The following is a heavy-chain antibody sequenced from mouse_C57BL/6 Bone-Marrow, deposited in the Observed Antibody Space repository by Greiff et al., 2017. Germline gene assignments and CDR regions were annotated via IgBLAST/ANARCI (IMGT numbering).Heavy chain of an antibody. CDR3: ARRDYGSSYGYFDV. J-gene: IGHJ1*03. CDR2: INPSTGGT. D-gene: IGHD1-1*01. V-gene: IGHV1-42*01. CDR1: GYSFTGYY. Sequence: VQLQQSGPELVKPGASVKISCKASGYSFTGYYMNWVKQSPEKSLEWIGEINPSTGGTTYNQKFKAKATLTVENSSSTAYMHLKSLTSEDSAFYYFARRDYGSSYGYFDVWGTGTTVTVSS.